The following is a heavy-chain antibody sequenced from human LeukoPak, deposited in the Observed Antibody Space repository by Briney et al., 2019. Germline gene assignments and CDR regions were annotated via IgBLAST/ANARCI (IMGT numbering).Heavy chain of an antibody. Sequence: SVKVSCKASGYTFTSYGISWVRQAPGQGLEWMGGIIPIFGTANYAQKFQGRVTITADESTSTAYMELSSLRSEDTAVYYCARAPSIIVGATGLIDYWGQGTLVTVSS. V-gene: IGHV1-69*13. CDR1: GYTFTSYG. CDR2: IIPIFGTA. D-gene: IGHD1-26*01. CDR3: ARAPSIIVGATGLIDY. J-gene: IGHJ4*02.